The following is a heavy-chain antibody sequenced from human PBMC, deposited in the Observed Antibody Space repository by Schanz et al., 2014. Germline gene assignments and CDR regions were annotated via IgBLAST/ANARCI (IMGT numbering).Heavy chain of an antibody. CDR1: GGTFNSYT. Sequence: QVQLVQSGAEVKKPGSSMKVSCKASGGTFNSYTISWVRQAPGQGLEWMGRIISILGIPNYAQKFQGRVTITADKSTSTASMELSSLRSEDTAVYYCARTGYDPSLTHWGQGTLVTVSS. V-gene: IGHV1-69*02. J-gene: IGHJ4*02. D-gene: IGHD5-12*01. CDR3: ARTGYDPSLTH. CDR2: IISILGIP.